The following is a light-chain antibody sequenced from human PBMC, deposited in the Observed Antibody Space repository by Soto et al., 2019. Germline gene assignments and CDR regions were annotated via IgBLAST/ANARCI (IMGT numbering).Light chain of an antibody. CDR3: HQYDDGPYT. Sequence: EIVMTQSPATLSLSPGERATLSCRASQSVSSNVAWYQQIPGQTPRLLIYGASTRATGIPVRFSGSGSGTEFTLTISSLQSEDFAVYHCHQYDDGPYTFGQGTK. CDR2: GAS. CDR1: QSVSSN. J-gene: IGKJ2*01. V-gene: IGKV3-15*01.